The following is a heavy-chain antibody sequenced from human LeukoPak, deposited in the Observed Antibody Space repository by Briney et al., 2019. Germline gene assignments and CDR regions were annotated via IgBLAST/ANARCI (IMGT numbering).Heavy chain of an antibody. D-gene: IGHD4-17*01. V-gene: IGHV3-53*01. Sequence: GESLRLSCAASGFTVSSNYMSWVRQAPGKGLEWVSVIYSGGSTYYADSVKGRFTISRDNSKNTLYLQMNSLRAEDTAVYYCARLSYGDYVDYWGQGTLVTVSS. CDR1: GFTVSSNY. J-gene: IGHJ4*02. CDR2: IYSGGST. CDR3: ARLSYGDYVDY.